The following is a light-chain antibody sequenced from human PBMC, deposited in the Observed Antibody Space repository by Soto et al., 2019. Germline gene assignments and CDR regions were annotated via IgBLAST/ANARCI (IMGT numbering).Light chain of an antibody. J-gene: IGKJ1*01. CDR2: DAS. CDR3: QQYDNWPWT. Sequence: DIQRTQSPSTLSGSVGDRVTINCRASQSIRRWLAWYQQRPGKAPKVLIYDASSLESGVPSRFSGSGSGTEFTLTISSLQPDDFATYYCQQYDNWPWTFGQGTKVDIK. CDR1: QSIRRW. V-gene: IGKV1-5*01.